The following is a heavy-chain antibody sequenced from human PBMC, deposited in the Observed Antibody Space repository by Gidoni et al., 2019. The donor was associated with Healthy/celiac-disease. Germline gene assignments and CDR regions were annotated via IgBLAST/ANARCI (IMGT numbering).Heavy chain of an antibody. CDR3: ASTWVVTPSAGYYGMDV. CDR2: ISTSGST. D-gene: IGHD2-21*02. CDR1: GGSISSYY. V-gene: IGHV4-4*07. Sequence: QVQLQESGPGLVKPSETLSLTCTVSGGSISSYYWSWIRQPAGKGLEWIGRISTSGSTNYNPSLKSRVTMSVDTSKNQFSLKLSSVTAADTAVYYCASTWVVTPSAGYYGMDVWGQGTTVTVSS. J-gene: IGHJ6*02.